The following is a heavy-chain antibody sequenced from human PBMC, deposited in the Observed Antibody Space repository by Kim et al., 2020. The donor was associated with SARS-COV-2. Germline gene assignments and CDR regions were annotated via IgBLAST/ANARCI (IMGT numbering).Heavy chain of an antibody. CDR3: ARDDTVTNAWFDP. CDR2: IIPIFGTA. J-gene: IGHJ5*02. Sequence: SVKVSCKASGGTFSSYAISWVRQAPGQGLEWMGGIIPIFGTANYAQKFQGRVTITADESTSTAYMELSSLRSEDTAVYYCARDDTVTNAWFDPWGQGTLVTVSS. V-gene: IGHV1-69*13. CDR1: GGTFSSYA. D-gene: IGHD4-17*01.